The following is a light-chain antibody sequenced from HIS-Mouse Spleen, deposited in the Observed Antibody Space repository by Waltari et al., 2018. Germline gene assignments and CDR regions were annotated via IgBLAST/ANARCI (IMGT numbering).Light chain of an antibody. CDR1: QSVSSSY. CDR3: QQYGSSPPYT. J-gene: IGKJ2*01. V-gene: IGKV3-20*01. Sequence: EIVLTQSPGTLSLSPGERASQSVSSSYLAWYQQKPGQAPRLLIYGASSRATGIPDRFSGSWSGTDFTLTISRLEPEDFAVYYCQQYGSSPPYTFGQGTKLEIK. CDR2: GAS.